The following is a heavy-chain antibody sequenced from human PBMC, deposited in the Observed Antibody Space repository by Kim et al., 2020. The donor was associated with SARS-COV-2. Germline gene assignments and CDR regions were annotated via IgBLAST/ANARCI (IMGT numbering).Heavy chain of an antibody. CDR1: GYTLTELS. Sequence: ASVKVSCKVSGYTLTELSMHWVRQAPGKGLEWMGGFDPEDGETIYAQKFQGRVTMTEDTSTDTAYMELSSLRSEDTAVYYCATGPIQGGYGSGSSDYWGQGTLVTVSS. CDR3: ATGPIQGGYGSGSSDY. CDR2: FDPEDGET. J-gene: IGHJ4*02. D-gene: IGHD3-10*01. V-gene: IGHV1-24*01.